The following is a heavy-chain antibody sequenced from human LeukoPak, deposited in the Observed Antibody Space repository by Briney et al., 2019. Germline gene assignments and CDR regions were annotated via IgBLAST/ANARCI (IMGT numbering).Heavy chain of an antibody. D-gene: IGHD3-22*01. V-gene: IGHV3-48*01. CDR1: GFTFSSYS. J-gene: IGHJ4*02. Sequence: GGSLRLSCAASGFTFSSYSMNWVRQAPGKGLEWVSYISSSSSTIYYADSVKGRFTISRDNAKNSLYLQMNRLRAEDTAVYYCARGNPPDYYDSSGQLFDYWGQGTLVTVSS. CDR2: ISSSSSTI. CDR3: ARGNPPDYYDSSGQLFDY.